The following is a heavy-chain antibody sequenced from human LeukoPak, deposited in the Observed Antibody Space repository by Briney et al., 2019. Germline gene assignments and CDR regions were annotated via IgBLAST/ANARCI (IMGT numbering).Heavy chain of an antibody. CDR3: ARAYCSSWYFNWFDP. J-gene: IGHJ5*02. CDR2: IYPSGTT. Sequence: SETLSLTCTVSGYSISSGYYWGWIRQPPGKGLEWIGNIYPSGTTYYNPSLKTRVTISVDTSKNQFSLKLSSVTAADTAVNFCARAYCSSWYFNWFDPWGQGTLVTVSS. CDR1: GYSISSGYY. D-gene: IGHD6-13*01. V-gene: IGHV4-38-2*02.